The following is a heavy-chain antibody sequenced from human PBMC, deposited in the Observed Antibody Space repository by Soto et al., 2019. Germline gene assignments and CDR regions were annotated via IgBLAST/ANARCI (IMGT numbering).Heavy chain of an antibody. J-gene: IGHJ5*02. CDR3: AREAAGILNWFDP. V-gene: IGHV4-31*03. CDR2: IYYSGST. CDR1: GGSISSGGYY. D-gene: IGHD6-25*01. Sequence: QVQLQESGPGLVKPSQTLSLTCTVSGGSISSGGYYWSRIRQHPGKGLEWIGYIYYSGSTYYNPPLHSRVTISVDTSKNQFSLKLSSVTAADTAVYYCAREAAGILNWFDPWGQGTLVTVSS.